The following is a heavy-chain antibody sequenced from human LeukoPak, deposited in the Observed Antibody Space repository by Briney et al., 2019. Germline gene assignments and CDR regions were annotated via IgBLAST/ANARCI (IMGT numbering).Heavy chain of an antibody. V-gene: IGHV3-15*01. Sequence: GGSLRLSCAASGFTFSNAWMSWVRQVPGKGLEWCGRIKSKTDGWTTDYAAPVKGRFTMSRGDSKNTLYLQMNSLKTEDTAVYYCTTGAGDRGTFAAFDIWGQGTMVTVSS. CDR1: GFTFSNAW. CDR2: IKSKTDGWTT. CDR3: TTGAGDRGTFAAFDI. D-gene: IGHD1-14*01. J-gene: IGHJ3*02.